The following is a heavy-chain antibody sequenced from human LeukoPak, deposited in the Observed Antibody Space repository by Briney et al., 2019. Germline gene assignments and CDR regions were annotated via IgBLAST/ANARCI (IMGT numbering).Heavy chain of an antibody. CDR3: AIPTRSGIYYFYNYYMYV. CDR2: ISGDGGST. J-gene: IGHJ6*03. D-gene: IGHD1-26*01. CDR1: GFTFDDYA. V-gene: IGHV3-43*02. Sequence: PGGSLRLSCAASGFTFDDYATHWVRQAPGKGLVWVSLISGDGGSTHYADSVKGRFTISRDNSKNSLYLQMNSLRTEDTAVYYFAIPTRSGIYYFYNYYMYVCGEGTTLTVSS.